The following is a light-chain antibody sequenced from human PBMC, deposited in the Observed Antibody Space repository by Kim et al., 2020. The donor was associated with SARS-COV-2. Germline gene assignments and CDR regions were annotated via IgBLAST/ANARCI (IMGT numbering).Light chain of an antibody. CDR3: QAWDSSTHNYV. J-gene: IGLJ1*01. CDR2: KDN. V-gene: IGLV3-1*01. CDR1: KLGGKY. Sequence: AGQTASVTVARYKLGGKYVSGYQQKPGQSPVVVIYKDNQRPSGIPERFSGSNSGNTATLTISGTQAMDEADYYCQAWDSSTHNYVFGAGTKVTVL.